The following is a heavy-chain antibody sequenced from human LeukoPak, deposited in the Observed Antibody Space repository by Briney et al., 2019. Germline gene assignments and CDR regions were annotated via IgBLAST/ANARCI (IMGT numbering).Heavy chain of an antibody. CDR2: ISSSSSYI. V-gene: IGHV3-21*01. D-gene: IGHD6-13*01. J-gene: IGHJ6*03. Sequence: GGSLRLSCAASGFTFSSYSMNWVRQAPGKGLEWVSSISSSSSYIYYADSVKGRFTISRDNAKNSLYLQMNSLRAEDTAVYYCARCEQQLGKNYYYYMDVWGKGTTVTVSS. CDR3: ARCEQQLGKNYYYYMDV. CDR1: GFTFSSYS.